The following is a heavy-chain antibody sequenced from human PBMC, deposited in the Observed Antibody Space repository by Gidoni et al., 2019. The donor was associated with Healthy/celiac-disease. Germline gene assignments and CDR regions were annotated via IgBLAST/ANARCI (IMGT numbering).Heavy chain of an antibody. CDR1: GGSISSYY. CDR2: IYYSGSP. D-gene: IGHD4-4*01. CDR3: ATARLHAGYFDY. Sequence: PGLVKPSETLSLTCTVSGGSISSYYWSWIRQPPGKGLEWIGYIYYSGSPNYNPSLKSRVTISVDTSKNQFSLKLSSVTAADTAVYYCATARLHAGYFDYWGQGTLVTVSS. V-gene: IGHV4-59*01. J-gene: IGHJ4*02.